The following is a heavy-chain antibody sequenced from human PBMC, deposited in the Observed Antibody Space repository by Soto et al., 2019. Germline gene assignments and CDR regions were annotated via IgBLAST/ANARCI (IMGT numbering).Heavy chain of an antibody. CDR3: AKNGHPPYYYYGMDV. V-gene: IGHV1-18*01. CDR2: SSGYNGDT. D-gene: IGHD2-8*01. Sequence: QGQLVQSGAEVKQPGASVKVSCKASGYSLSTYGISWVRQAPGQGLEWMGWSSGYNGDTNYAQKFQGRVTMTIDTPTTTADLELRRLTYDATAVYFCAKNGHPPYYYYGMDVWGQGTTVTVSS. J-gene: IGHJ6*02. CDR1: GYSLSTYG.